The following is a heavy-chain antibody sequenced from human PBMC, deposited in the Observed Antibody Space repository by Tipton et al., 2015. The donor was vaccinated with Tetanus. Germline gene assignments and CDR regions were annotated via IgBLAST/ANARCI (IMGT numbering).Heavy chain of an antibody. V-gene: IGHV4-59*01. Sequence: TLSLTCTVSGGSTSSYYWSWIRQPPGKGLEWIGYIYYSGSTNYNPSLKSRVTISVDTSKNQFSLKLSSVTAADTAVYYCARVSCGGDCYTDAFDIWGQGTMVTVSS. CDR3: ARVSCGGDCYTDAFDI. CDR2: IYYSGST. CDR1: GGSTSSYY. D-gene: IGHD2-21*02. J-gene: IGHJ3*02.